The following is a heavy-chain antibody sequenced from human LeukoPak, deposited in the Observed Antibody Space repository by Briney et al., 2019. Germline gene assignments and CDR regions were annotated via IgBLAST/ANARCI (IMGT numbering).Heavy chain of an antibody. CDR1: GFTFSSYS. Sequence: GGSLRLSCAASGFTFSSYSMNWVRQAPGKGLEWVSSISSSSSYIYYADSVKGRFTISRDNAKNSLYLQMNSLRAEDTAVYYCARELLWFGELSSYWGQGTLVTVSS. CDR2: ISSSSSYI. V-gene: IGHV3-21*01. CDR3: ARELLWFGELSSY. D-gene: IGHD3-10*01. J-gene: IGHJ4*02.